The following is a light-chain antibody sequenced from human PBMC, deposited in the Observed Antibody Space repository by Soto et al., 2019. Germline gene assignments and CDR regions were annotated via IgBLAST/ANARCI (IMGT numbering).Light chain of an antibody. CDR3: QQYNGLIN. CDR1: PNIRKN. V-gene: IGKV1-33*01. J-gene: IGKJ4*01. CDR2: GVS. Sequence: DIQITQSPSSLSASVGDRVTITCNASPNIRKNLNLYQQKPGKAPQILIYGVSNFETGTPSRFSGSGSGTACTLTITSLQPADISSDYCQQYNGLINFGGGTKVESK.